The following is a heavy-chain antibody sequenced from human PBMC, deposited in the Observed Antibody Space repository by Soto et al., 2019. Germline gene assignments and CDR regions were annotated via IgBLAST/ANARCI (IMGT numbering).Heavy chain of an antibody. CDR3: SRYLSGLSSSGWGANYYYGMDV. Sequence: GGSLRLSCAASGFTVSSNYMSWVRQAPGKGLEWVSVIYSGGSTYYADSMKGRFTISRDNSKNTQYLQMNRLRAEDMAVFYCSRYLSGLSSSGWGANYYYGMDVWGQGTTVTVSS. D-gene: IGHD6-19*01. J-gene: IGHJ6*02. CDR2: IYSGGST. CDR1: GFTVSSNY. V-gene: IGHV3-53*01.